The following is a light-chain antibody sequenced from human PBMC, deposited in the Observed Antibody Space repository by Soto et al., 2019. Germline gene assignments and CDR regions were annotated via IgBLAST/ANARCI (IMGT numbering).Light chain of an antibody. CDR3: QQRHMWPIT. Sequence: VLTQSPVTLSLSPGERATLSCSAIQSFRCLLAWYQQKPGHAPMLLIYDAYNRATGIPPRFRGSGSGTDFTLTIRSLEPEDSAVYYCQQRHMWPITFGQGTRLEIK. J-gene: IGKJ5*01. V-gene: IGKV3-11*01. CDR1: QSFRCL. CDR2: DAY.